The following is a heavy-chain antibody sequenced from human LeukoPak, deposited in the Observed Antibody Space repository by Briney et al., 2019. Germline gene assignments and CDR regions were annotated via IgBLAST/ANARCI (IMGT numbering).Heavy chain of an antibody. J-gene: IGHJ3*02. V-gene: IGHV3-30-3*01. Sequence: GGSLRLSGAASGFTLSTHAMHWVRQAPGKWLGWMAVISYDGGNEDYADSVKGRFTISRDTSKNTLYLHMNSLRVEDTAVYYCARGTLLDKDAFDIWGQGTMVTVSS. CDR2: ISYDGGNE. CDR1: GFTLSTHA. CDR3: ARGTLLDKDAFDI.